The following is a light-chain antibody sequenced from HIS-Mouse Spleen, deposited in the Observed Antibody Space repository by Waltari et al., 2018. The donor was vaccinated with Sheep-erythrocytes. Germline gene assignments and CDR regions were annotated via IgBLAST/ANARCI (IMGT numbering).Light chain of an antibody. J-gene: IGLJ3*02. CDR1: SSDVGRYNL. CDR3: CSYAGSSTWV. Sequence: QSALTQPASVSGSPGQSITIPCTGTSSDVGRYNLVSWYQQHPGKAPKLMIYEGSKRPSGVSNRFSGSKSGNTASLTIYGLQAEDEADYYCCSYAGSSTWVFGGGTKLTVL. CDR2: EGS. V-gene: IGLV2-23*01.